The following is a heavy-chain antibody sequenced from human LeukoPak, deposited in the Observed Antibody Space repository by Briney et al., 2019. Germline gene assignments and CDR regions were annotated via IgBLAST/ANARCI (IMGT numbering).Heavy chain of an antibody. CDR1: GFTFSSYG. CDR3: AKTYYGSGSYAPNYFDY. D-gene: IGHD3-10*01. Sequence: GGSLRLSCAASGFTFSSYGMSWVRQAPGKGLEWVSAISGSGGSTYYTDSVKGRFTISRDNSKNTLYLQMNSLRAEDTAVYYCAKTYYGSGSYAPNYFDYWGQGTLVTVSP. V-gene: IGHV3-23*01. J-gene: IGHJ4*02. CDR2: ISGSGGST.